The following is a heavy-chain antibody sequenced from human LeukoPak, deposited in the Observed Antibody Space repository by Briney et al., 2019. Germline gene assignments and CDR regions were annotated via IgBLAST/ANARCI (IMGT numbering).Heavy chain of an antibody. CDR1: GGSISSYY. J-gene: IGHJ5*02. D-gene: IGHD2-2*01. V-gene: IGHV4-4*07. Sequence: SETLSLTCTVSGGSISSYYWSRLRQPAGKGLEWIGRIYTSGSTNYNPSLKSRVTMSVDTSKNQFSLKLSSVTAADTAVYYCARVGQGYCSSTSCYGSSYNWFDPWGQGTLVTVSS. CDR3: ARVGQGYCSSTSCYGSSYNWFDP. CDR2: IYTSGST.